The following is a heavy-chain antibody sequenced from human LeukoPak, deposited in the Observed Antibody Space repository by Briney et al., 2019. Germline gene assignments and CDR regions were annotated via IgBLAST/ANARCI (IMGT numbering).Heavy chain of an antibody. D-gene: IGHD3-10*01. CDR3: ATSESGRSWDWFAP. V-gene: IGHV1-69*05. Sequence: SVKVSCKASGGTFSSYAMSWVRQAPGQGLEWMGGLTQFFRRTNYTQKFQGRLTITTDESSSTAYMELSDLRSDDTAIYYCATSESGRSWDWFAPWGQGTLVTVSS. CDR1: GGTFSSYA. CDR2: LTQFFRRT. J-gene: IGHJ5*02.